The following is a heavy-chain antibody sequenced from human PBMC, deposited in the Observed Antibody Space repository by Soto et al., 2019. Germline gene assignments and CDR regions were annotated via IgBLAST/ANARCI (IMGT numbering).Heavy chain of an antibody. V-gene: IGHV4-31*03. D-gene: IGHD6-19*01. CDR3: ARGASGWTEWFDP. J-gene: IGHJ5*02. CDR1: GGSISSGGYY. CDR2: IYYSGGT. Sequence: QVQLQESGPGLMKPSQTLSLTCTVSGGSISSGGYYWSWIRQHPGKGLEWIGYIYYSGGTYYNPSLKSRVTISLDTSKNQCSVKLFSVTAADTAVYYCARGASGWTEWFDPWGQGTLVTVSS.